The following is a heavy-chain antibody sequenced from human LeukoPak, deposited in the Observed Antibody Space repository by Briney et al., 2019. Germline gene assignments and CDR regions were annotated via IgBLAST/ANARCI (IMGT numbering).Heavy chain of an antibody. Sequence: PGGSLRLSCAASGFTFSSYAMSWVRQAPGKGLEWVSAISGSGGSTYYAGSVKGRFTISRDNSKNTLYLQMNSLRAEDAAVYYCAKDRGAAAGSLPPNDYWGQGTLVTVSS. CDR3: AKDRGAAAGSLPPNDY. V-gene: IGHV3-23*01. CDR1: GFTFSSYA. D-gene: IGHD6-13*01. CDR2: ISGSGGST. J-gene: IGHJ4*02.